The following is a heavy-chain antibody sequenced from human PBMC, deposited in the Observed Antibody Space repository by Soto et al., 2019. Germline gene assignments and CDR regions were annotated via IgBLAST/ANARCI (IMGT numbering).Heavy chain of an antibody. CDR2: INPNSGGT. CDR3: AXGAHLIAAAGTGALFDP. Sequence: ASVKVSCKASGYTFTGYYMHWVRQAPGQGLEWMGWINPNSGGTNYAQKFQGWVTMTRDTSISTAYMELSRLRSDDTAVYYCAXGAHLIAAAGTGALFDPWGQGTLVTVSS. J-gene: IGHJ5*02. V-gene: IGHV1-2*04. CDR1: GYTFTGYY. D-gene: IGHD6-13*01.